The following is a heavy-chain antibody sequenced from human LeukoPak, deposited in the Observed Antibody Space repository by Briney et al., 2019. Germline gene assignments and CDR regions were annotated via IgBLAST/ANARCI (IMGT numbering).Heavy chain of an antibody. Sequence: PGGSLRLSCEAFGFTFDDYGMSWVRQAPGKGLEWVSGINWNGDSTNYADSVKGRFTISRDNAKNSLYLQMNSLRAEDTAVYYCASLSKDSSSWYWNYYYYMDVWGKGTTVTISS. CDR3: ASLSKDSSSWYWNYYYYMDV. D-gene: IGHD6-13*01. CDR1: GFTFDDYG. CDR2: INWNGDST. V-gene: IGHV3-20*04. J-gene: IGHJ6*03.